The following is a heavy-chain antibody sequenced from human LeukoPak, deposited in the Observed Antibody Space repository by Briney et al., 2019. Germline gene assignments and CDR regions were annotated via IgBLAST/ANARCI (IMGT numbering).Heavy chain of an antibody. D-gene: IGHD2-2*01. Sequence: ASVKVSCKASGYTFPSYFMHWVRQAPGQGLEWMGIINPTGGSTTYAQKLQGRVTMTTDTSTSTAYMELRSLRSDDTAVYYCARDRVRDIVVVHFYYYYGMDVWGQGTTVTVSS. CDR3: ARDRVRDIVVVHFYYYYGMDV. V-gene: IGHV1-46*01. J-gene: IGHJ6*02. CDR1: GYTFPSYF. CDR2: INPTGGST.